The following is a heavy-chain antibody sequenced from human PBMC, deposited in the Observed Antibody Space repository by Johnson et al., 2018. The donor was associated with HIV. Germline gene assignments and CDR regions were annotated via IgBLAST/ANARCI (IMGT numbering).Heavy chain of an antibody. CDR3: AKDSFFYDSAFDI. D-gene: IGHD3-22*01. J-gene: IGHJ3*02. Sequence: VQLVESGGGVVQPGRSLRLSCAASGFTFSTYWMNWVSQAPGKGLEWVAVISYDGSNKYYADSVKGRFTISRDNSKNTLYLQMNSLRAEDTAVYYCAKDSFFYDSAFDIWGQGTMVTVSS. CDR2: ISYDGSNK. CDR1: GFTFSTYW. V-gene: IGHV3-30*18.